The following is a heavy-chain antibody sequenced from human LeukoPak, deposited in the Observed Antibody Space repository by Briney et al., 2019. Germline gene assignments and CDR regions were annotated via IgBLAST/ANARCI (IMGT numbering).Heavy chain of an antibody. V-gene: IGHV4-31*03. CDR1: GGSISSGGYY. CDR2: IYYSGST. Sequence: PSQTLSLTCTVSGGSISSGGYYWSWIRQHPGKGLEWIGYIYYSGSTYYNPSLKGRVTISVDTSKNHFSLKLSSVTAADTAVYYCARWGLLVGAANCFDPWGQGTLVTVSS. J-gene: IGHJ5*02. D-gene: IGHD2-15*01. CDR3: ARWGLLVGAANCFDP.